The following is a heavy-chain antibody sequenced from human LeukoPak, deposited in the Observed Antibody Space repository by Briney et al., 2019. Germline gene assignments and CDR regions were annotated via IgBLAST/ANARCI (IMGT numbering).Heavy chain of an antibody. CDR3: AREVIAVADYYYMDV. CDR2: INHSGST. CDR1: GGSFSGYY. D-gene: IGHD6-19*01. V-gene: IGHV4-34*01. J-gene: IGHJ6*03. Sequence: SETLSLTCAVYGGSFSGYYWSWIRQPPGKGLEWIGEINHSGSTNYNPSLKSRVTISVDKSKNQFSLKLSSVTAADTAVYYCAREVIAVADYYYMDVWGKGTTVTVSS.